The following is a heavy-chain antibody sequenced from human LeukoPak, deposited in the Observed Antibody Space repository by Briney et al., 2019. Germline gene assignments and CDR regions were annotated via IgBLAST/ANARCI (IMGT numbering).Heavy chain of an antibody. CDR2: INQDESQK. V-gene: IGHV3-7*05. J-gene: IGHJ4*02. CDR1: GFTVSSNF. Sequence: GGSLRLSCAASGFTVSSNFMSWVRQAPGKGLEWVANINQDESQKYYVDSVKGRFTISRDNAKNSLYLQMNSLRAEDTAVYYCARDLIGYSADWGQGTLVTVSS. D-gene: IGHD1-26*01. CDR3: ARDLIGYSAD.